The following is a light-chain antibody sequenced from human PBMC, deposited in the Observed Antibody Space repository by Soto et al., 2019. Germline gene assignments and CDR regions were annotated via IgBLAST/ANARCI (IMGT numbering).Light chain of an antibody. Sequence: EIVLTQSPGTLSLSPGERATLSCRASQSVSSSYLVWYQQKLGQAPRLLIYGASSRATGIPDRFSGSGSGTDFSLTISRLEPEDFAVYYCQQYGSSPPNTFGQGTKLEIK. V-gene: IGKV3-20*01. CDR2: GAS. J-gene: IGKJ2*01. CDR3: QQYGSSPPNT. CDR1: QSVSSSY.